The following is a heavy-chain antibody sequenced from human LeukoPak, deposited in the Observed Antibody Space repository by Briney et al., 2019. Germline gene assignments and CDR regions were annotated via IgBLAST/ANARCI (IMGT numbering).Heavy chain of an antibody. V-gene: IGHV3-74*01. D-gene: IGHD2-8*01. CDR1: GLTFSSYW. Sequence: SGGSLRLSCAASGLTFSSYWMHWVRQAPGKGLVWVSRINGDGSSTTYADSVKGRLTISRDNAKNTLYLQMNSLRAEDTAVYYCASDGVALDPWGQGTLVTVSS. CDR2: INGDGSST. J-gene: IGHJ5*02. CDR3: ASDGVALDP.